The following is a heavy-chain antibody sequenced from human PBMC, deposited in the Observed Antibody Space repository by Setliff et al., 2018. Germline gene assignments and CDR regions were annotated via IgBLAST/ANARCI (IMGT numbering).Heavy chain of an antibody. J-gene: IGHJ4*02. CDR1: GFSVSNYG. V-gene: IGHV3-48*01. CDR3: AKVKTYYYDSSTLDY. D-gene: IGHD3-22*01. CDR2: ISSSGGTI. Sequence: PGGSLRLSCVASGFSVSNYGMNWVRQAPGKGLEWLSYISSSGGTIHYADSVKGRFTISKDTAENSVFLQMNSLRGEDTALYYCAKVKTYYYDSSTLDYWGQGTLVTISS.